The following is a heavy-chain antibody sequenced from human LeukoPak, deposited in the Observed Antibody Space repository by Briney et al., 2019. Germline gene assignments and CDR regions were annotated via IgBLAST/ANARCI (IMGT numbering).Heavy chain of an antibody. CDR3: ARVPGDRSGYFDY. D-gene: IGHD3-22*01. CDR1: GGSISSGSYY. CDR2: ICTSGST. J-gene: IGHJ4*02. V-gene: IGHV4-61*02. Sequence: SETLSLTCTVSGGSISSGSYYWSWIRPPAGKGLEWIGRICTSGSTNYNPSLKSRVTISVDTSKNQFSLKLSSVTAADTAVYYCARVPGDRSGYFDYWGRGTLVTVSS.